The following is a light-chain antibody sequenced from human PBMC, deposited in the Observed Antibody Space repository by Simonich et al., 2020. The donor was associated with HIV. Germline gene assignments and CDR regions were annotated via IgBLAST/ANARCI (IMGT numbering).Light chain of an antibody. CDR1: ASDVGGYNY. CDR3: CSYAGGITSRV. J-gene: IGLJ3*02. CDR2: ESS. V-gene: IGLV2-23*01. Sequence: QSALTQLPSASGSPGQSVTISCTGTASDVGGYNYVSWYQQHPGKAPKLMIYESSKRPSGVSNRLSGSKSGNTASLTIAGLQAEDEADYYCCSYAGGITSRVFGGGTKLTVL.